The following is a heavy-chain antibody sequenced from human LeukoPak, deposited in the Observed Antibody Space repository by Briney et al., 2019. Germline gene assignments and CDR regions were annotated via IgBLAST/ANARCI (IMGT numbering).Heavy chain of an antibody. Sequence: GGSLRLSCAASGFTFSSYAMSRVRQAPGKGLEWVSVIYSGGSTYYADSVKGRFTISRDNSKNTLYLQMNSLRAEDTAVYYCARDLFVAYRADYYYYGMDVWGQGTTVTVSS. CDR1: GFTFSSYA. J-gene: IGHJ6*02. CDR2: IYSGGST. V-gene: IGHV3-66*01. D-gene: IGHD3-16*01. CDR3: ARDLFVAYRADYYYYGMDV.